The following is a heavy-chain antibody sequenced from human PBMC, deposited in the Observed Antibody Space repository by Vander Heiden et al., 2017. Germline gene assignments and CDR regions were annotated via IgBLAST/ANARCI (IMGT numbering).Heavy chain of an antibody. CDR3: ARLTGSPADSYYYGMDV. Sequence: EVQLVQSGAEVKKPGESLKISCKGSGYSFTFYWIGCVPQTPGKGLEWMGIIYPGDSDTRYSPSFQGQVTISADNSISTAYLQWSSLKASDTAMYYCARLTGSPADSYYYGMDVWGQGTTVTVSS. CDR1: GYSFTFYW. J-gene: IGHJ6*02. V-gene: IGHV5-51*01. D-gene: IGHD3-10*01. CDR2: IYPGDSDT.